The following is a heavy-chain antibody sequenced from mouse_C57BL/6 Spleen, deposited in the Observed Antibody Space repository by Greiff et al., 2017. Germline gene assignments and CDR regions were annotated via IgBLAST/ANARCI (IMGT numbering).Heavy chain of an antibody. CDR3: ARDDYDGPDY. J-gene: IGHJ2*01. CDR1: GYSITCGYY. D-gene: IGHD2-4*01. CDR2: ISYDGSH. V-gene: IGHV3-6*01. Sequence: ASGPGLVKPSQSLSLTCSVTGYSITCGYYWNWIRQFPGNKLEWMGYISYDGSHNYNPSPKNRISTTRDTSKNQFFLKVNPGTTEDTATYYCARDDYDGPDYWCQGTTLTGAS.